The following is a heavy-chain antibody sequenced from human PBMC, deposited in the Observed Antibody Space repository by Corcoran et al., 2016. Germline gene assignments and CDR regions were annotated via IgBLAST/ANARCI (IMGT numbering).Heavy chain of an antibody. D-gene: IGHD3-3*01. CDR2: INHSGST. CDR3: ARTNDFWSGFGY. CDR1: GGSFSGYY. J-gene: IGHJ4*02. V-gene: IGHV4-34*01. Sequence: QVQLQQWGAGLLKPSETLSLTCAVYGGSFSGYYWSWIRQPPGKGLEWIGEINHSGSTNYNPSLKSRVTISVDTSKNQFSLKLSSVTAADTAVYYCARTNDFWSGFGYWGQGTLVTVSS.